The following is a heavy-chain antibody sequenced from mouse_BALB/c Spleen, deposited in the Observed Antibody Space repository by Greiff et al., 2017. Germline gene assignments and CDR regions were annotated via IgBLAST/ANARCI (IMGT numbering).Heavy chain of an antibody. CDR2: IYPGSGST. D-gene: IGHD1-1*01. V-gene: IGHV1S22*01. J-gene: IGHJ4*01. CDR3: TRGTTVASYAMDY. CDR1: GYTFTSYW. Sequence: LQQPGSELVRPGASVKLSCKASGYTFTSYWMHWVKQRHGQGLEWIGNIYPGSGSTNYDEKFKSKGTLTVDTSSSTAYMHLSSLTSEDSAVYYCTRGTTVASYAMDYWGQGTSVTVSS.